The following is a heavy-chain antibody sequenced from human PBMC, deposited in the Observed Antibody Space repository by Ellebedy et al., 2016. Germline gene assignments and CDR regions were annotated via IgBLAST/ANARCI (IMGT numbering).Heavy chain of an antibody. CDR3: AKDVLPDYGSGIFYPSDY. CDR1: AFSRSG. D-gene: IGHD3-10*01. V-gene: IGHV3-23*01. CDR2: ISATGSST. Sequence: GGSLRLXXAASAFSRSGMSWVRHPPAKGLSWVSGISATGSSTYYADSVRGRFTISRDNSKNTLYLQMNSLRAEDTAVYYCAKDVLPDYGSGIFYPSDYWGQGTLVTVSS. J-gene: IGHJ4*02.